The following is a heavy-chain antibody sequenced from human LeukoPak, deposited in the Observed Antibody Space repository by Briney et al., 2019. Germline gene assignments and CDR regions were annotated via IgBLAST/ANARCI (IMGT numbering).Heavy chain of an antibody. Sequence: PSETLSLTCTVSGGSVSSGSYYWSWIRQPPGKGLEWIGYIYYSGSTNYNPSLKSRVTISVDTSKNQFSLKLSSVTAADTAVCYCARDQGSYGGFDYWGQGTLVTVSS. V-gene: IGHV4-61*01. D-gene: IGHD5-18*01. CDR2: IYYSGST. CDR3: ARDQGSYGGFDY. CDR1: GGSVSSGSYY. J-gene: IGHJ4*02.